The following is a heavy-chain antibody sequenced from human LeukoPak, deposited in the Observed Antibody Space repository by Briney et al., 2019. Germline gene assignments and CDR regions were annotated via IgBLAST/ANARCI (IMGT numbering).Heavy chain of an antibody. CDR2: ISNSGSST. Sequence: TGGSLRLSCAASRFTFSDYYMVWIRQAPGKGLEWVSYISNSGSSTKYADSVKGRFTISRDNTKSSLSLQMDSLRAEDTAVYYCARVKSDTTANDYWGQGTLVTVSS. D-gene: IGHD2-21*02. J-gene: IGHJ4*02. CDR1: RFTFSDYY. V-gene: IGHV3-11*05. CDR3: ARVKSDTTANDY.